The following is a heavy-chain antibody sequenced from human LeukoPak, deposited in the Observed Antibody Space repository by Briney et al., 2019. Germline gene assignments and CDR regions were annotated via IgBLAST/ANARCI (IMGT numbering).Heavy chain of an antibody. CDR1: GFTFSSYA. CDR3: ARDAPGYCSGGTCYNKWFDP. V-gene: IGHV3-30*04. Sequence: AGRSLRLSCAASGFTFSSYAIHWVRQAPGKGLGWMAVISYDGSNKYYADSVKGRFTISRDNSKNTLYLQMNSLRPEDTAVYYCARDAPGYCSGGTCYNKWFDPWGQGTLVTVSS. D-gene: IGHD2-15*01. J-gene: IGHJ5*02. CDR2: ISYDGSNK.